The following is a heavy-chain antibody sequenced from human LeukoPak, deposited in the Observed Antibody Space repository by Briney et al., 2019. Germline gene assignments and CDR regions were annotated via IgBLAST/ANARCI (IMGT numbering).Heavy chain of an antibody. J-gene: IGHJ6*03. V-gene: IGHV1-69*05. CDR3: ARAVLQPLTTTNYYYMDV. CDR1: GGTFSSYA. D-gene: IGHD2/OR15-2a*01. CDR2: IIPIFGTA. Sequence: GASARVSCKASGGTFSSYAISWVRQAPGQGLEWMGGIIPIFGTANYAQKFQGRVTITTDESTSTAYMELSSLRSEDTAVYYCARAVLQPLTTTNYYYMDVWGKGTTVTVSS.